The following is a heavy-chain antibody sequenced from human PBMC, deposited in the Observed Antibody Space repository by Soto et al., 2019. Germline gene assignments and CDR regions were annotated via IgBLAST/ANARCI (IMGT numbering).Heavy chain of an antibody. Sequence: EVQLVESGGGLVQPGGSLRLSCAGSGFTFSNYWMNWVRQAPGKGVEWVANIKQDGSEKHYVDSVKGRFTISRDNARSSMFLQMNSLRAEDTAVYYCAYTTTSNGNWGQGTLVTVSS. CDR2: IKQDGSEK. J-gene: IGHJ4*02. V-gene: IGHV3-7*01. CDR1: GFTFSNYW. CDR3: AYTTTSNGN. D-gene: IGHD3-16*01.